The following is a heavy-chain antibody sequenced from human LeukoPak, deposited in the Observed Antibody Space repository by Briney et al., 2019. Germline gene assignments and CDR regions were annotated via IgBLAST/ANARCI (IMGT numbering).Heavy chain of an antibody. CDR2: IYYSGST. CDR3: ARHDYSRTNWLDP. V-gene: IGHV4-39*01. J-gene: IGHJ5*02. CDR1: GGSISSSSYY. D-gene: IGHD6-13*01. Sequence: SETLSLTCTVSGGSISSSSYYWGWIRQPPGKGLERIGTIYYSGSTYYNPSLKSRLTISVDTSKNQFSLKLSSVTAADTAVYYCARHDYSRTNWLDPWGQGTLVTVSS.